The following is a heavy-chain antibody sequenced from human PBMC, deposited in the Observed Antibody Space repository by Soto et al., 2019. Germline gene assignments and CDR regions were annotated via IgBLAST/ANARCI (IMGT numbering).Heavy chain of an antibody. CDR1: GGSVSSGSYY. V-gene: IGHV4-61*01. D-gene: IGHD3-22*01. Sequence: SETLSLTCTVSGGSVSSGSYYWSWIRQPPGKGLEWIGYIYYSGSTNYNPSLKSRVTISVDTSKNQFSLKLSSVTAADTAVYYCARDRDYYESHPGGMDVWGQGTTVTVSS. CDR3: ARDRDYYESHPGGMDV. J-gene: IGHJ6*02. CDR2: IYYSGST.